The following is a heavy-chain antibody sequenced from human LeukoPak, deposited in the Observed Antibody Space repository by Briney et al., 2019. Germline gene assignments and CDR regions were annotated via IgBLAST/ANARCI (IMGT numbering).Heavy chain of an antibody. Sequence: SETLSLTCIVSGGSISSYYWRWLRQPPGKGLEWIGYIYYSGSTNYNPSLKSRVTISVDTSKNQLSLKLSSVTAADTAVYYCARQGRAGTTFDYWGQGTLVTVSS. V-gene: IGHV4-59*01. J-gene: IGHJ4*02. CDR3: ARQGRAGTTFDY. D-gene: IGHD6-19*01. CDR1: GGSISSYY. CDR2: IYYSGST.